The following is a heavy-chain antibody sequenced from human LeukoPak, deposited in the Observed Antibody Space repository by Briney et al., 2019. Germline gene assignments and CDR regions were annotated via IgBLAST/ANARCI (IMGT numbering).Heavy chain of an antibody. CDR2: IVVGSGNT. V-gene: IGHV1-58*01. J-gene: IGHJ4*02. D-gene: IGHD6-13*01. CDR3: AAVRGYSSSWEFDY. Sequence: SVKVSCKASGFTFTSSAVQWVRQARGQRREGIGWIVVGSGNTNYAQKFQERVTITRDMSTSTAYMELSSLRSEDTAVYYCAAVRGYSSSWEFDYWGQGTLVTVSS. CDR1: GFTFTSSA.